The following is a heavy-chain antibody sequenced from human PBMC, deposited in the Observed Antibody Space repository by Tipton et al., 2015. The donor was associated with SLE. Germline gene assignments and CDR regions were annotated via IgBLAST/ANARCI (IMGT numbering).Heavy chain of an antibody. CDR2: IFHSGNT. J-gene: IGHJ6*04. CDR3: ARDRSSSPGYMDV. Sequence: TLSLTCTVSGGSRSSGDYPWISSGGYYWSWIRQHPGKGLEWIGFIFHSGNTYYNPSRKSRVFISVDTSKNQFSLRVNSVTAADTAVYYCARDRSSSPGYMDVWGRGTTVIISS. D-gene: IGHD6-6*01. V-gene: IGHV4-31*03. CDR1: GGSRSSGDYPWISSGGYY.